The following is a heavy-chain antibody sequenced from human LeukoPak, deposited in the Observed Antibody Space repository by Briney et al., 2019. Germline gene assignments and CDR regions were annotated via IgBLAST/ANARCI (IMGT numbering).Heavy chain of an antibody. V-gene: IGHV1-46*01. J-gene: IGHJ4*02. CDR1: GYTFTSNY. CDR3: ARDQEGFDY. CDR2: IYPRDGST. Sequence: ASVKVSCKASGYTFTSNYIHWVRQAPGQGLEWMGMIYPRDGSTSYAQKFQGRVTVTRDTSTSTVHMELSGLRSEDTAVYYCARDQEGFDYWGQGILVTVSS.